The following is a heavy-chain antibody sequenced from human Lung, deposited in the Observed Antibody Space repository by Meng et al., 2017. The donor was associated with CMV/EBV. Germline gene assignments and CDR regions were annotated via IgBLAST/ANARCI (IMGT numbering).Heavy chain of an antibody. CDR1: GGSISSYY. V-gene: IGHV4-59*01. D-gene: IGHD3-10*01. CDR3: ARHGSGSYFYGMDV. J-gene: IGHJ6*02. Sequence: GSLRLXXTASGGSISSYYWSWIRQPPGKGLEDIGYIYYSGSTSYNPSLKSRVTISVDTSKNQFSLKLSSVTAADTAVYYCARHGSGSYFYGMDVWGQGTXVTVSS. CDR2: IYYSGST.